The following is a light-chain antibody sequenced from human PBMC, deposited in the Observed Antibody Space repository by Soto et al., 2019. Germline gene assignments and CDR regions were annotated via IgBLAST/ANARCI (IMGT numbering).Light chain of an antibody. V-gene: IGKV3-15*01. CDR1: QSVSSN. Sequence: EIVMTQSPATLSVSPGERATLSCRASQSVSSNLAWYQQKPGQAPRLLMYGASTRATGIPDRFSGSGSGTESTLTISSLQSEEFAASYCPQHNNWPPWTFGQGTKVEIK. J-gene: IGKJ1*01. CDR2: GAS. CDR3: PQHNNWPPWT.